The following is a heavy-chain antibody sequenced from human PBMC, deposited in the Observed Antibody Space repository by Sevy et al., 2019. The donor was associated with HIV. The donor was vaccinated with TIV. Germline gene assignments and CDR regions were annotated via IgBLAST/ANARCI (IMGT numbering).Heavy chain of an antibody. Sequence: GGSLRLSCAASGFTFSSYRMTWVRQAPGKGLEWVSCISSTSAYINYADSVKGRITISRDNAKNLLYLQMDSLRAEETAVYYCARAVLEISTWRSDYWGQGTLVTVSS. D-gene: IGHD1-1*01. CDR3: ARAVLEISTWRSDY. CDR2: ISSTSAYI. CDR1: GFTFSSYR. V-gene: IGHV3-21*01. J-gene: IGHJ4*02.